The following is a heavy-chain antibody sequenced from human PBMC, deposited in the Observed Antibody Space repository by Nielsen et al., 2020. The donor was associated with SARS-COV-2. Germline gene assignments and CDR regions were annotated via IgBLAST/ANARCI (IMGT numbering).Heavy chain of an antibody. Sequence: GESLKISCAASGFTFSNAWMSWVRQAPGKGLEWVGRIKSKTDGGTTDYAAPVKGRFTISRDDSKNTLYLQMNSLKTEDTAVYYCTTDRCSGGSCYQDYYYYYGMDVWGQGTTVIVSS. CDR1: GFTFSNAW. CDR2: IKSKTDGGTT. J-gene: IGHJ6*02. V-gene: IGHV3-15*01. D-gene: IGHD2-15*01. CDR3: TTDRCSGGSCYQDYYYYYGMDV.